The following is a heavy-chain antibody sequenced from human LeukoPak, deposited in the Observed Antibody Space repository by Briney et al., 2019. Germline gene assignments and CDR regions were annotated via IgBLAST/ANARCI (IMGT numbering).Heavy chain of an antibody. D-gene: IGHD2-15*01. CDR3: ARAFCSGATCYSMDY. V-gene: IGHV3-30*04. CDR1: GFTFSSYA. Sequence: GGSLRLSCAASGFTFSSYAMHWVRLAPGKGLEWVAVKSSDGSNKYYADSVKGRFTISRDDAKNTLYLQMNSLRAEDTAVYYCARAFCSGATCYSMDYWGQGTLVTVSS. CDR2: KSSDGSNK. J-gene: IGHJ4*02.